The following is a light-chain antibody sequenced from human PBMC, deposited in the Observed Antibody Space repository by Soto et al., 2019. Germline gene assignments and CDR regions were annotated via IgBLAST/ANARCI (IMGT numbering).Light chain of an antibody. CDR2: EVS. V-gene: IGKV2-30*02. CDR1: QSLIHSDGNTY. J-gene: IGKJ1*01. Sequence: DVVMTQSPLSLPVTLGQPASISCRSSQSLIHSDGNTYLSWFQQRPGHSPRRLIYEVSDRDSGVPYRFTGSVSGTDFTLKISRVEAEDVGFYYWMQGTRWPWTLGQGTEVEIK. CDR3: MQGTRWPWT.